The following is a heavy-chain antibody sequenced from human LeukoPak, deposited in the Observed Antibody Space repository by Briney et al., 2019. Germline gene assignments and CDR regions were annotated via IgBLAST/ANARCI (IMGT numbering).Heavy chain of an antibody. J-gene: IGHJ4*02. D-gene: IGHD5-18*01. V-gene: IGHV1-69*04. CDR1: GGTFSSYA. CDR2: IIPILGIA. Sequence: SVKVSCKASGGTFSSYAISWVRQAPGQGLEWMGRIIPILGIANYAQKFQGRVTITADKSTSTAYMELSSLRSEDTAVYYCASATCGYSYDKDYWGQGTLVTVSS. CDR3: ASATCGYSYDKDY.